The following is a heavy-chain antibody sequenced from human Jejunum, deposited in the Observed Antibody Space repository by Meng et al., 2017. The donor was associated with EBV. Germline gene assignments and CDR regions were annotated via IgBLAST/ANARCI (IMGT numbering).Heavy chain of an antibody. V-gene: IGHV4-39*07. D-gene: IGHD6-19*01. CDR3: ARYSSSSGWLDP. CDR2: IYYSGNT. CDR1: GGSISNNLYY. J-gene: IGHJ5*02. Sequence: RLTALGQGLWKSSATLSLPCTVSGGSISNNLYYWGWIRQPPGKGLEWIGTIYYSGNTYYSPSLKSRVTISVDTSKNQFSLQLNSVTAADTAVYYCARYSSSSGWLDPWGQGTLVTVSS.